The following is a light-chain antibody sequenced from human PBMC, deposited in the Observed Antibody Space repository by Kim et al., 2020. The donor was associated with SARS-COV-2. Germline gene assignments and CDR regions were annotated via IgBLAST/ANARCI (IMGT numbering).Light chain of an antibody. Sequence: LSPGERATLSCRASQSVSTYLAWYQQKPGQAPRLLIYDASNRATGIPARFSGSGSGTDFTLTISILEPADFAVYYCQQRSDWPITFGQGTRLEIK. J-gene: IGKJ5*01. CDR2: DAS. V-gene: IGKV3-11*01. CDR3: QQRSDWPIT. CDR1: QSVSTY.